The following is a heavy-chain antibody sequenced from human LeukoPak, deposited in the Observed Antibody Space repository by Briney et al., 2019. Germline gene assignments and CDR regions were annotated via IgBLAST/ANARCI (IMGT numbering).Heavy chain of an antibody. Sequence: SETLSLTCSVSGGALNNKNYYWGWIRQPPGKGPEWIGSIYYSGDTKYNASFRSRGTISLDTSKNEFSLTLNSVTAADTAVYYCATFPSGQDYYAYGMDVWGQGTTVTVSS. CDR1: GGALNNKNYY. V-gene: IGHV4-39*07. CDR2: IYYSGDT. D-gene: IGHD6-25*01. J-gene: IGHJ6*02. CDR3: ATFPSGQDYYAYGMDV.